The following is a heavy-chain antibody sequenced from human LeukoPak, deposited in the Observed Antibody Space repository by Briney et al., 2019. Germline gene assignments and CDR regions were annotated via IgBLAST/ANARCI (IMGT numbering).Heavy chain of an antibody. CDR3: ASPYYYDSSGYPSDY. CDR1: GGTFSSYA. Sequence: ASVKVSCTASGGTFSSYAISWVRQAPGQGLEWMGRIIPILGIANYAQKFQGRVTITADKSTSTAYMELSSLRSEDTAVYYCASPYYYDSSGYPSDYWGQGTLVTVSS. CDR2: IIPILGIA. V-gene: IGHV1-69*04. J-gene: IGHJ4*02. D-gene: IGHD3-22*01.